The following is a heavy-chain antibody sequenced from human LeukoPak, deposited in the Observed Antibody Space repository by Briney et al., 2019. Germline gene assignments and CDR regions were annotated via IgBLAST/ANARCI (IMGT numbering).Heavy chain of an antibody. Sequence: ASVTVSCKASGYTFTSYGISWVRQAPGQGLGWMGWISAHNGNTNYAQKLQGRVTMTTDTSTSTAYMELRSLRSDDTAVYYCARENERSGYSMDVWGQGTTVTVSS. CDR2: ISAHNGNT. V-gene: IGHV1-18*01. D-gene: IGHD3-22*01. CDR1: GYTFTSYG. CDR3: ARENERSGYSMDV. J-gene: IGHJ6*02.